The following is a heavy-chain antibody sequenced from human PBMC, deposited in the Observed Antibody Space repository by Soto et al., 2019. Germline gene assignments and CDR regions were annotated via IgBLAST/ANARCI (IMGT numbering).Heavy chain of an antibody. CDR2: ISGSGGSS. CDR1: GFSFNSYA. D-gene: IGHD5-12*01. J-gene: IGHJ4*02. Sequence: EVQLLESGGGLIQPGGSLRLSCSASGFSFNSYAMMWVRQAPGKGLEWVSVISGSGGSSYFEDSAKGRFTISRDNSKNMLYLEMNSLRAEDTARYFCAKGSIEYSASVDYWGQGTLVIVSS. CDR3: AKGSIEYSASVDY. V-gene: IGHV3-23*01.